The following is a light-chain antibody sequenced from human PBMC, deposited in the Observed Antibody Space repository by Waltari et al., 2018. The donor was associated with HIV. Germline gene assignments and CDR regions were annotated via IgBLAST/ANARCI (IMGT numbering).Light chain of an antibody. Sequence: DIVMTQSPLSLPVTPGEPAYISCRSSQRLLHSSGYHYLDWFLQKPGQSPQVLIYVASNRASGVPDRFSGSGSGIDFTLKISRVEADDVGVYYCMQALQTPYTFGRGTKLEIK. CDR1: QRLLHSSGYHY. J-gene: IGKJ2*01. CDR2: VAS. CDR3: MQALQTPYT. V-gene: IGKV2-28*01.